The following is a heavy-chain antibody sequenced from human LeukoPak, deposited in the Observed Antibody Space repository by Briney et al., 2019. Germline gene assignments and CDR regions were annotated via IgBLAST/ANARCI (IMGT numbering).Heavy chain of an antibody. Sequence: PSETLSLTCTVSGGSISSYYWSWIRKPPGKGLEWIGYIYYSGSTNYNPSLKSRVTISVDTSKNQFSLKLSSVTAADTAVYYCARDRTAAAGPGPRYYYYYGMDVWGQGTTVTVSS. J-gene: IGHJ6*02. V-gene: IGHV4-59*01. D-gene: IGHD6-13*01. CDR2: IYYSGST. CDR3: ARDRTAAAGPGPRYYYYYGMDV. CDR1: GGSISSYY.